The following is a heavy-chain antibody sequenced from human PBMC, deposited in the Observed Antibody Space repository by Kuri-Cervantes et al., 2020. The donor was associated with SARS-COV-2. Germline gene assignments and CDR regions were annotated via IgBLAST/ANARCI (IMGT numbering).Heavy chain of an antibody. CDR3: AREEGGELGEAFDY. V-gene: IGHV3-21*01. J-gene: IGHJ4*02. Sequence: GESLKISCAASGFTFSGYSMNWIRQATGKGLELVASIDSSSYYIYHADFGKGRLTIYRDNAKTLLYLQMNSLKLEDTAVYYCAREEGGELGEAFDYWGQGALVTVSS. D-gene: IGHD7-27*01. CDR2: IDSSSYYI. CDR1: GFTFSGYS.